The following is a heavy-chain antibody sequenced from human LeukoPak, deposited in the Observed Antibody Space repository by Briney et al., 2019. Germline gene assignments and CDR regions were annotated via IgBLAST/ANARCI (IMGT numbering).Heavy chain of an antibody. CDR3: ARGYCSSTSCYLPYYYMDV. D-gene: IGHD2-2*01. CDR2: IIPIFGTA. CDR1: GGTFSSYA. V-gene: IGHV1-69*05. Sequence: SVKVSCKASGGTFSSYAISWVRQAPGQGREWMGGIIPIFGTANYAQKFQGRVTITTDESTSTAYMELSSLRSEDTAVYYCARGYCSSTSCYLPYYYMDVWGKGTTVTVSS. J-gene: IGHJ6*03.